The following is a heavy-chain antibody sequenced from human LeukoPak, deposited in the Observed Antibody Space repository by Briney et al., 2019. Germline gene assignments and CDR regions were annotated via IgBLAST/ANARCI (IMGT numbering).Heavy chain of an antibody. CDR2: IYHSGST. V-gene: IGHV4-38-2*02. CDR1: GGSISSYY. Sequence: SETLSLTCTVSGGSISSYYWSWIRQPPGKGLEWIGSIYHSGSTYYNPSLKSRVTISVDTSKNQFSLKLNSVTAADTAVYYCARGPRRTTVTTLFDYWGQGTLVTVSS. J-gene: IGHJ4*02. D-gene: IGHD4-17*01. CDR3: ARGPRRTTVTTLFDY.